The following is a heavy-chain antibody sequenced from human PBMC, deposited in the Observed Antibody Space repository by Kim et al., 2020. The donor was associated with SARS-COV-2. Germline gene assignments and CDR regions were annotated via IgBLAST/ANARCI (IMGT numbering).Heavy chain of an antibody. Sequence: GGSLRLSCAASGFTFSAFAMHWVRQAPGKGLEWVSSITSSSGTMAYADSVKGRFTISRDNTKNSLFLQMNSLRTEDTALYYCAKGSFNCNYYCFDYWGQGSLVTVSS. CDR2: ITSSSGTM. CDR1: GFTFSAFA. V-gene: IGHV3-9*01. CDR3: AKGSFNCNYYCFDY. D-gene: IGHD1-7*01. J-gene: IGHJ4*02.